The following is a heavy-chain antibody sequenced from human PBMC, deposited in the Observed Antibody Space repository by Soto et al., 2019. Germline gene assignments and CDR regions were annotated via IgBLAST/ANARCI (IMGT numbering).Heavy chain of an antibody. CDR2: IYYSGST. CDR1: GGSISSSSYY. V-gene: IGHV4-39*01. CDR3: ARHGAQQLVYFDY. J-gene: IGHJ4*02. Sequence: SETLSLTCTVSGGSISSSSYYWGWIRQPPGKGLEWIGSIYYSGSTYYNPSLKSRVTISVDTSKNQFSLKLSSVTAADTAVYYCARHGAQQLVYFDYWGQGTLVTVSS. D-gene: IGHD6-13*01.